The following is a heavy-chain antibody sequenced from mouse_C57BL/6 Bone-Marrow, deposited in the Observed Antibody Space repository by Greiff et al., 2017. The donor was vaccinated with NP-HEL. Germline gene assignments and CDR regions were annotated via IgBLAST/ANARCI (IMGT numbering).Heavy chain of an antibody. CDR3: ARRDYGRKWYFDV. V-gene: IGHV14-3*01. CDR1: GFTIKNTY. D-gene: IGHD1-1*01. Sequence: VQLQQSVAELVRPGASVKLSCTASGFTIKNTYMHWVKQRPEQGLEWIGRIDPANGNTKYAPKFQGKATITADTSSNTAYLQLSSLTSEDTAIYYCARRDYGRKWYFDVWGTGTTVTVSS. CDR2: IDPANGNT. J-gene: IGHJ1*03.